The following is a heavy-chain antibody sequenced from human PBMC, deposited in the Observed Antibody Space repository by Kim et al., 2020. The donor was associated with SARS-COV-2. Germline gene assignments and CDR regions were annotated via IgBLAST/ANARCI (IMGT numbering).Heavy chain of an antibody. D-gene: IGHD3-22*01. CDR3: ARGGEYSYDSSGYPRSLNAFDI. CDR2: IYPGDSDT. Sequence: GESLKISCKGSGYSFTSYWIGWVRQMPGKGLEWMGIIYPGDSDTRYSPSFQGQVTISADKSISTDYLQWSSLKASDTAMYYCARGGEYSYDSSGYPRSLNAFDIWGQVKMVTVSS. CDR1: GYSFTSYW. V-gene: IGHV5-51*01. J-gene: IGHJ3*02.